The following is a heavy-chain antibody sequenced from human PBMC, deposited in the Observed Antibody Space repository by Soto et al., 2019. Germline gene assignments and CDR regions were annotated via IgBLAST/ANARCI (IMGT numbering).Heavy chain of an antibody. J-gene: IGHJ4*01. V-gene: IGHV3-48*02. CDR1: GFTFSSYS. CDR2: ISTTSSSI. CDR3: TRKGWACEY. Sequence: GSRRLSCAASGFTFSSYSMNWVRQAPGKGLEWISYISTTSSSIYYADSVKGRFTISRDNAKNSLFLQMNSLRDEDTAVYYCTRKGWACEYRGQLDLVIASS. D-gene: IGHD3-16*01.